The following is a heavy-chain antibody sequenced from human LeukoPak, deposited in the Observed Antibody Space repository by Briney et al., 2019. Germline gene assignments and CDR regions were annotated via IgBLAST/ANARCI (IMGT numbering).Heavy chain of an antibody. J-gene: IGHJ6*02. CDR3: ARDVTVAGPYGMDV. Sequence: GGSLRLSCAASGFTFSSYGMHWVRQAPGKGLEWVAVIWYDGSNKYYADSVKGRFTISRDNPKNMLYLQMNSLRAEDTAVYYCARDVTVAGPYGMDVWGQGTTVTVSS. CDR1: GFTFSSYG. D-gene: IGHD6-13*01. V-gene: IGHV3-33*01. CDR2: IWYDGSNK.